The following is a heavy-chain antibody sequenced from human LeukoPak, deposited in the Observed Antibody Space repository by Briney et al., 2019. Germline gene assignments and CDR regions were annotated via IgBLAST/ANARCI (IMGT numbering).Heavy chain of an antibody. J-gene: IGHJ4*02. V-gene: IGHV3-53*01. CDR3: TRSGYRHPYHFDS. CDR2: IFTGGDT. CDR1: GFSVRTTY. Sequence: GGSLRLSCAASGFSVRTTYMSWVRQGPGKGLEWVSVIFTGGDTDHADSVKGRFTISRDNSKNTLSLQMNSLRVEDTAIYFCTRSGYRHPYHFDSWGQGTLVTVSS. D-gene: IGHD3-22*01.